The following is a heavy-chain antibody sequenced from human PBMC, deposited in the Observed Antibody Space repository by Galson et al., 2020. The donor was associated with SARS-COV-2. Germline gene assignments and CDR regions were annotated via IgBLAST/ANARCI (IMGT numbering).Heavy chain of an antibody. CDR2: ISSSSSTI. CDR3: AGTSGLLPYYFDY. CDR1: GFTFSSYS. D-gene: IGHD2-8*01. J-gene: IGHJ4*02. Sequence: GESPKISCAASGFTFSSYSMNWVRQAPGKGLEWVSYISSSSSTIYYADSVKGRFTISRDNAKNSLYLQMNSLRAEDTAVYYCAGTSGLLPYYFDYWGQGTLVIVSS. V-gene: IGHV3-48*04.